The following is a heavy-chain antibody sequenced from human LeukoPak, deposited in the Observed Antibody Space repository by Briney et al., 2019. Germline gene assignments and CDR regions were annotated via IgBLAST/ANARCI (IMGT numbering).Heavy chain of an antibody. CDR2: ISSSSSYI. D-gene: IGHD1-1*01. CDR1: GFTFSSYA. Sequence: GGSLRLSCAASGFTFSSYAMSWVRQAPGKGLEWVSSISSSSSYIYYADSVKGRFTISRDNAKNSLYLQMNSLRAEETAVYYCARVNNWNGRDAFDIWGQGTMVTVS. CDR3: ARVNNWNGRDAFDI. J-gene: IGHJ3*02. V-gene: IGHV3-21*01.